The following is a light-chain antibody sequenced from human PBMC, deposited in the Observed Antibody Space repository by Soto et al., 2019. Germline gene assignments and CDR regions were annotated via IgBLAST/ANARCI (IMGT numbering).Light chain of an antibody. CDR2: GAS. CDR3: EQYGSSPST. CDR1: QSVSSGN. Sequence: EIVLTQSPGTLSWSPGQRATLSCRASQSVSSGNLAWYQQKPGQAPRLLIYGASSRATGIPDRFSGSGSGKDFTLTIGKLELEDFAVYHCEQYGSSPSTFGQGTNVDI. V-gene: IGKV3-20*01. J-gene: IGKJ1*01.